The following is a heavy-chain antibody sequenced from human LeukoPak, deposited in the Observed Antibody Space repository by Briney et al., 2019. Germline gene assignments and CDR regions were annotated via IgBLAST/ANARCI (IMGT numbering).Heavy chain of an antibody. J-gene: IGHJ4*02. CDR1: GFTFSSYG. Sequence: GGSLRLSCAASGFTFSSYGMHWVRQAPGKGLEWAAFIRYDGSNKYYADSVKGRFTISRDNSKNTLYLQMNSLRAEDTAVYYCAKDRVGFYYDSSDYYYTGFDYWGPGTLVTVSS. CDR3: AKDRVGFYYDSSDYYYTGFDY. D-gene: IGHD3-22*01. V-gene: IGHV3-30*02. CDR2: IRYDGSNK.